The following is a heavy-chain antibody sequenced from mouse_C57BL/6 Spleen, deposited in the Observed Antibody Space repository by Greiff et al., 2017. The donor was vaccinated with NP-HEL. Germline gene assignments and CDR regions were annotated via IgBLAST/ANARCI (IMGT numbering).Heavy chain of an antibody. J-gene: IGHJ3*01. CDR1: GYSITSGYY. Sequence: DVQLQESGPGLVKPSQSLSLTCSVTGYSITSGYYWNWIRQFPGNKLEWMGYISYDGSNNYNPSLKNRISITRDTSKNQFFLKLNSVTTEDTATYYCARPHYYGSSYWCAYWGQGTLVTVSA. CDR2: ISYDGSN. D-gene: IGHD1-1*01. CDR3: ARPHYYGSSYWCAY. V-gene: IGHV3-6*01.